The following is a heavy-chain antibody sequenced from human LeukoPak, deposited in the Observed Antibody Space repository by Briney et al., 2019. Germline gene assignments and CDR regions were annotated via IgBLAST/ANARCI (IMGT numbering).Heavy chain of an antibody. D-gene: IGHD5-12*01. CDR1: GFTVSSNY. CDR3: AKSPVDEDYYYYGMDV. CDR2: ISGSGGST. J-gene: IGHJ6*02. Sequence: PGGSLRLSCAASGFTVSSNYMSWVRQAPGKGLEWVSAISGSGGSTYYADSVKGRFTISRDNSKNTLYLQMNSLRAEDTAVYYCAKSPVDEDYYYYGMDVWGQGTTVTVSS. V-gene: IGHV3-23*01.